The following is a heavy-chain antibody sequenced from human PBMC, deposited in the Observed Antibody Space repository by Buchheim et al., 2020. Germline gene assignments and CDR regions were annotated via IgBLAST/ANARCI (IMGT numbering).Heavy chain of an antibody. J-gene: IGHJ4*02. Sequence: QVQLQQWGAGLLKPSETLSLTCAVYGGSFSGYYWSWIRQPPGKGLEWIGEINHSGSTNYNPSLKSRVTISVDTSKNQFSLKLSSVTAADTAVYYYARGRAPLTRYGDYPRWGQGTL. CDR3: ARGRAPLTRYGDYPR. CDR2: INHSGST. V-gene: IGHV4-34*01. CDR1: GGSFSGYY. D-gene: IGHD4-17*01.